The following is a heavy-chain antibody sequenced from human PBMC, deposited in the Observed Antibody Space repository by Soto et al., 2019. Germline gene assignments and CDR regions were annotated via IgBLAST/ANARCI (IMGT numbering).Heavy chain of an antibody. Sequence: QITLKESGPTLVQPTQTLTLTCSFSGFSLSSSGEGVGWIRQPPGKALEWLALIYWSDDKRYSPSLKNRLTITGDTSKNQVVLTMTSLDPVDTATYYCTHRRSSGGSCYNVFDFWGQGAMVTVSS. D-gene: IGHD2-15*01. V-gene: IGHV2-5*01. CDR3: THRRSSGGSCYNVFDF. CDR1: GFSLSSSGEG. J-gene: IGHJ3*01. CDR2: IYWSDDK.